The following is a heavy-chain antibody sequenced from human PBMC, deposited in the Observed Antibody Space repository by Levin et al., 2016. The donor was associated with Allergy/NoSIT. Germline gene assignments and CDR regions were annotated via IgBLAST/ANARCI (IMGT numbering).Heavy chain of an antibody. CDR2: ISSSSTYI. Sequence: GGSLRLSCAASGFTFSSYSMNWVRQAPGKGLEWVSSISSSSTYIYYADSVKGRFTISRDNAKSSLYLQMNGLRAEDTAVYYCASSPGSVTTLTTRLDHWGQGTLVTVSS. D-gene: IGHD4-11*01. CDR1: GFTFSSYS. CDR3: ASSPGSVTTLTTRLDH. J-gene: IGHJ4*02. V-gene: IGHV3-21*01.